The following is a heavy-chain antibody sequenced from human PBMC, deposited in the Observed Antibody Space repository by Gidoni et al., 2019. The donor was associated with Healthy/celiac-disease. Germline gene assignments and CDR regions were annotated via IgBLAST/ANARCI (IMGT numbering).Heavy chain of an antibody. V-gene: IGHV5-10-1*03. CDR2: IDPSDSYT. J-gene: IGHJ6*02. D-gene: IGHD1-26*01. CDR3: ARDELPDYYYYGMDV. Sequence: EVQLVQSGAEVKKPGESLRISCKGSGYSFTSYWISWVRQMPGKGLEWMGRIDPSDSYTNYSPSFQGHVTISADKSISTAYLQWSSLKASDTAMYYCARDELPDYYYYGMDVWGQGTTVTVSS. CDR1: GYSFTSYW.